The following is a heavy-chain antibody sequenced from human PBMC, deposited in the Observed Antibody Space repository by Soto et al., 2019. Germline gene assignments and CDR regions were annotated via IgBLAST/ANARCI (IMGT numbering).Heavy chain of an antibody. V-gene: IGHV1-2*04. Sequence: QVQLVQSEAEVKKPGASVKVSCKASGYTFTGYYMHWVRQAPGQGLEWMGWINPNSGGTNYAQKFQGWVTMTRDTSISTAYMELSRLRSDDTAVYYCARGGCSGGSCYSEDNWFDPWGQGTLVTVSS. CDR1: GYTFTGYY. J-gene: IGHJ5*02. CDR2: INPNSGGT. D-gene: IGHD2-15*01. CDR3: ARGGCSGGSCYSEDNWFDP.